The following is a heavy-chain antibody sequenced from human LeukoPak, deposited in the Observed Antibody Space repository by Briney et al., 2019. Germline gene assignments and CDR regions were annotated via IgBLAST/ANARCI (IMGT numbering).Heavy chain of an antibody. Sequence: SETLSLTCTVSGGSISSYYWSWIRQPPGKGLEWIGEINHSGSTNYNPSLKSRVTISVDTSKNQFSLKLSSVTAADTAVYYCARGRRGSYRWFDPWGQGTLVTVSS. CDR3: ARGRRGSYRWFDP. J-gene: IGHJ5*02. CDR2: INHSGST. V-gene: IGHV4-34*01. D-gene: IGHD1-26*01. CDR1: GGSISSYY.